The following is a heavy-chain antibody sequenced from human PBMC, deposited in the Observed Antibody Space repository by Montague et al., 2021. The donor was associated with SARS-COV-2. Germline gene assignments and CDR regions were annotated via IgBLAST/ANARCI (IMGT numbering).Heavy chain of an antibody. CDR2: IRSKAYGGTT. CDR1: GFTFGDYA. V-gene: IGHV3-49*04. J-gene: IGHJ4*02. D-gene: IGHD5-24*01. Sequence: SLRLSCASSGFTFGDYAMSWVRQAPGKGLESVAFIRSKAYGGTTEYAAXVKGRFTISRDDSKSVAFLQMNSLKTEDSAVYFCIRDKGPGVAERFDYWGQGTLVTVSS. CDR3: IRDKGPGVAERFDY.